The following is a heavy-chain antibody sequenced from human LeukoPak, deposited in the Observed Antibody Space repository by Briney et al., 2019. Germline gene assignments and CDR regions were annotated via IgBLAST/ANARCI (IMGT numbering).Heavy chain of an antibody. D-gene: IGHD5-18*01. CDR3: ARLSSRYSYGDY. Sequence: ASVKVSCKASGYTFTSYGISWVRQAPGQGLEWMGWISAYNGNTNYAQKLQGRVTMTTDTSTSTAYMELRSLRSGDTAVYYCARLSSRYSYGDYWGQGTLVTVSS. CDR2: ISAYNGNT. J-gene: IGHJ4*02. CDR1: GYTFTSYG. V-gene: IGHV1-18*01.